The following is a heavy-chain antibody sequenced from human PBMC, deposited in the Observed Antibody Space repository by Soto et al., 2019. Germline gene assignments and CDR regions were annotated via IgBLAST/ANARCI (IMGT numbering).Heavy chain of an antibody. Sequence: QVPVVQSGAEVKEPGSSVKVSCKASGDIFTTHAINWVRQAPGQGLVWMGGIKPAIGSANYAPTFQGRLTITADDLTATAYMDLTSLTSEDTAVYYCARGLLVGHETVDYWGQGTLVTVSS. J-gene: IGHJ4*02. CDR3: ARGLLVGHETVDY. D-gene: IGHD1-26*01. CDR2: IKPAIGSA. V-gene: IGHV1-69*01. CDR1: GDIFTTHA.